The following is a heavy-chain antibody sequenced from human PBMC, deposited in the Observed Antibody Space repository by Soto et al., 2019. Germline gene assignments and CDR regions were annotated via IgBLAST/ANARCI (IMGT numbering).Heavy chain of an antibody. CDR2: VSGGGIT. J-gene: IGHJ5*02. CDR1: GFTFSSHD. V-gene: IGHV3-23*01. D-gene: IGHD3-3*01. CDR3: ARGPDYDFWSVVKPSDTFDP. Sequence: GGSLRLSCSASGFTFSSHDMIWVRQAPGKGLEWVSGVSGGGITSYADSEKGRFTISRDNSKNTLYLQMNSLRAEDTAVYYCARGPDYDFWSVVKPSDTFDPWGQGTLVTVSS.